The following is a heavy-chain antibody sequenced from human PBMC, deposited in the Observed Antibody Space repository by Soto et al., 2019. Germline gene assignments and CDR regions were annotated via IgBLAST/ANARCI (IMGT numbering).Heavy chain of an antibody. CDR3: ARDDFGDLWRSPDV. CDR2: ITDYNGST. CDR1: GYTFINYG. D-gene: IGHD4-17*01. J-gene: IGHJ3*01. Sequence: QVQLMQSGAEVKKSGASVKVSCKASGYTFINYGIIWVRQAPGQGLEWMGWITDYNGSTKDARKFQDRVTMTTDTSTSTAYMELRSLRSDDTAVYCCARDDFGDLWRSPDVWGQGTMVTVSS. V-gene: IGHV1-18*04.